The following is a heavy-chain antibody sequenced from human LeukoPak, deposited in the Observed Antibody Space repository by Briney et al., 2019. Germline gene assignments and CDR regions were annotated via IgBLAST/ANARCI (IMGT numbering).Heavy chain of an antibody. D-gene: IGHD3-3*01. V-gene: IGHV4-4*07. CDR2: IYTSGST. J-gene: IGHJ5*02. CDR1: GGSISSYY. Sequence: SETLSLTCTVSGGSISSYYWSRIRQPAGKGLEWIGRIYTSGSTNYNPSLKSRVTMSVDTSKNQFSLKPSSVTAADTAVYYCARGSYYDFWSGYYTTWFDPWGQGTLVTVSS. CDR3: ARGSYYDFWSGYYTTWFDP.